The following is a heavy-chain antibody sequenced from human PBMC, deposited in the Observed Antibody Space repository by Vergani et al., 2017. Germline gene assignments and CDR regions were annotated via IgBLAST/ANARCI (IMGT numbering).Heavy chain of an antibody. CDR3: ARVMYRDEAATGYRLEGMDI. CDR2: IYSTGST. J-gene: IGHJ6*02. D-gene: IGHD3-9*01. CDR1: GGPFHTYY. V-gene: IGHV4-59*13. Sequence: VQLEESGPGLVKPSETLSLTCTVSGGPFHTYYWSWIRQSPGKGLEWIGYIYSTGSTNYNPPLNSRVTMSVDTSKNQFSLKLRSVTAADTAVYFCARVMYRDEAATGYRLEGMDIWGQGTTVTISS.